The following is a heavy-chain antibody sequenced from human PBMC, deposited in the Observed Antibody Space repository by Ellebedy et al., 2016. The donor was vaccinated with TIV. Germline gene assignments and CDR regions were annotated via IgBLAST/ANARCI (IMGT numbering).Heavy chain of an antibody. V-gene: IGHV4-61*01. Sequence: SETLSLTCTVYGGSVSSGSHYWTWIRQHPGKGLEWIGYIYYSGYTNYNPSLKSRVTISVDTSKNQFSLKLISVTAADTAVYYCAREGYDTLTGKSYGLDVWGQGTTITVSS. CDR3: AREGYDTLTGKSYGLDV. CDR2: IYYSGYT. D-gene: IGHD3-9*01. J-gene: IGHJ6*02. CDR1: GGSVSSGSHY.